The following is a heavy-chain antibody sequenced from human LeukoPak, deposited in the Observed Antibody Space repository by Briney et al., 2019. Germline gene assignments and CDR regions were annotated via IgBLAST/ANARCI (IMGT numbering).Heavy chain of an antibody. CDR2: ISYDGSNK. D-gene: IGHD1-26*01. J-gene: IGHJ6*02. Sequence: GGSLRLSCAASGFTFSSYGMHWVRQAQGKGLEWVAVISYDGSNKYYADSVKGRFTISRDNSKNTLYLQMNSLRAEDTAVYYCAKDLDPELYYYGMDVWGQGTTVTVSS. V-gene: IGHV3-30*18. CDR1: GFTFSSYG. CDR3: AKDLDPELYYYGMDV.